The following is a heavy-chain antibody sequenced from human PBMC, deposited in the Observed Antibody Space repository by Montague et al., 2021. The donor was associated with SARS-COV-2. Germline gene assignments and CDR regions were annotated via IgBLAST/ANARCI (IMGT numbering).Heavy chain of an antibody. Sequence: PALVKPTQTLTLTCTFSGFSLSTSGMCVSWIRQPPGKALEWLARIDWDDDKYYSTSLKTRLTISKDTSKTQVVLTMTNMDPVDTATYYCARRTYDILTGYDYGMDVWGRGTTVTVSS. D-gene: IGHD3-9*01. V-gene: IGHV2-70*11. J-gene: IGHJ6*01. CDR1: GFSLSTSGMC. CDR3: ARRTYDILTGYDYGMDV. CDR2: IDWDDDK.